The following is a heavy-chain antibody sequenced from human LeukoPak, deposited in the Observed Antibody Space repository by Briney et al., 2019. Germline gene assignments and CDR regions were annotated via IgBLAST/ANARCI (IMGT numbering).Heavy chain of an antibody. CDR1: GFTFSSYA. CDR3: AKDLEHYYDSLPGY. D-gene: IGHD3-22*01. V-gene: IGHV3-23*01. J-gene: IGHJ4*02. CDR2: ISGSGGST. Sequence: GGSLRLSCAASGFTFSSYAMSWVRQAPGKGLEWVSAISGSGGSTYYADSVKGRFAISRDNSKNTLYLQMNSLRAEDTAVYYCAKDLEHYYDSLPGYWGQGTLVTVSS.